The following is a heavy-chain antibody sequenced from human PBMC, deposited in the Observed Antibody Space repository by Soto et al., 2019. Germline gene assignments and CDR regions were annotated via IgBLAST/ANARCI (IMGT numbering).Heavy chain of an antibody. J-gene: IGHJ4*02. V-gene: IGHV6-1*01. CDR2: TYYRSQCYS. CDR3: ARVYCNGEFGFDR. D-gene: IGHD3-10*01. CDR1: VDRVSSNSVA. Sequence: PSQTLSLTCAVSVDRVSSNSVAWNWVSQSPSRGLEWLGRTYYRSQCYSAYAIAVKGRMTINPDTATNHISLQLKSVTPEDTAVYYSARVYCNGEFGFDRWGQGTQVTVSS.